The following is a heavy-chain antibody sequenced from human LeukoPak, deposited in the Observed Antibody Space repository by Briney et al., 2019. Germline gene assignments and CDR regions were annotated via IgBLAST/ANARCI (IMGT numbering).Heavy chain of an antibody. J-gene: IGHJ4*02. CDR1: GFTFSSYW. V-gene: IGHV3-7*01. CDR2: IRMDGGEQ. CDR3: ARDKGYNSAY. D-gene: IGHD5-24*01. Sequence: AGGSLRLSCAASGFTFSSYWMTWVRQTPGKGLEWVANIRMDGGEQYYMDSVEGRFTISRDNAKNSLYLQMYSLRAEDTAVYYSARDKGYNSAYWGRGTLVTVSS.